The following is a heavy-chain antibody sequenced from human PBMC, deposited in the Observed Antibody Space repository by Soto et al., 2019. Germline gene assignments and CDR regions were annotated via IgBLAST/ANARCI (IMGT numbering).Heavy chain of an antibody. CDR3: ARIHGPSGNYDLDY. CDR1: GYTFTSYY. J-gene: IGHJ4*02. D-gene: IGHD5-12*01. CDR2: INPSGGST. Sequence: ASVKVSCKASGYTFTSYYMHWVRQAPGQGLEWMGIINPSGGSTSYAQKFQGRVTMTKDTSKNQVVLTMTNVDPVDTATYYCARIHGPSGNYDLDYWGQGTLVTVSS. V-gene: IGHV1-46*01.